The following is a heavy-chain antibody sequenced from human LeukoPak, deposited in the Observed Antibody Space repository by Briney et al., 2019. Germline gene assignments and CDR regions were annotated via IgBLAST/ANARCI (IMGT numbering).Heavy chain of an antibody. CDR1: EGTFSSYP. CDR2: IIAIFGTA. CDR3: ARASRYCSSTSCYDYYYYMDV. Sequence: SFKVDCKASEGTFSSYPTSWVRQVLGQGLGWIVSIIAIFGTANYAQKFQGRVTITTDKSTSTAYMELSSLRSEDTAVYYCARASRYCSSTSCYDYYYYMDVWGKGTTVTVSS. D-gene: IGHD2-2*01. V-gene: IGHV1-69*05. J-gene: IGHJ6*03.